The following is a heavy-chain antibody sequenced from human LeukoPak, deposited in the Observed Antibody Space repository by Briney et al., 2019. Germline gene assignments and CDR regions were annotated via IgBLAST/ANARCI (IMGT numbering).Heavy chain of an antibody. CDR3: ARGSDSSSSFDY. Sequence: SETLSLACTVSGYSISSGYYWGWIRQPPGKGLAWIGSIYHSGSTYYNPSLKSRVTISVDTSKNQFSLKLSPVTAADTAVYYCARGSDSSSSFDYWGQGTLVTVSS. J-gene: IGHJ4*02. V-gene: IGHV4-38-2*02. CDR1: GYSISSGYY. D-gene: IGHD6-13*01. CDR2: IYHSGST.